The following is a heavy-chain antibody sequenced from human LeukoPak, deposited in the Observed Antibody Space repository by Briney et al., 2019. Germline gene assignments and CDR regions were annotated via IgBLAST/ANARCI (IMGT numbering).Heavy chain of an antibody. Sequence: GASVKVSCKASGYIFTSYNTYWVRQAPGQGLEWMGIINSSGGSTNYAQKFQGRVTMTRDTSTSTVYMELSSLRSEDTAVYYCARFAVHRRLTVAGQFGLDYWGQGTIVTVSS. CDR3: ARFAVHRRLTVAGQFGLDY. J-gene: IGHJ4*02. CDR2: INSSGGST. D-gene: IGHD6-19*01. V-gene: IGHV1-46*01. CDR1: GYIFTSYN.